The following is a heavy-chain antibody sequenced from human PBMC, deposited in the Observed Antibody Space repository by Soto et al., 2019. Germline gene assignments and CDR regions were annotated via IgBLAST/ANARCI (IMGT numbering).Heavy chain of an antibody. CDR2: IKTKSDGETT. CDR3: TTAWERSPFDY. V-gene: IGHV3-15*01. Sequence: AASGFTFSDAWMKWVRQAPGKGLEWVGRIKTKSDGETTSYAAPVKGRFTISRDDSKNTLYLQMNSLKTEDTGVYYCTTAWERSPFDYWGQGTLVTVSS. CDR1: GFTFSDAW. D-gene: IGHD1-1*01. J-gene: IGHJ4*02.